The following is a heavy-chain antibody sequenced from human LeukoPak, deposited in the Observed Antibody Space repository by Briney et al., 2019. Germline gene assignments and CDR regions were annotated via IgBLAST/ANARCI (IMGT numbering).Heavy chain of an antibody. J-gene: IGHJ4*02. CDR1: GFTFSSYP. CDR3: ATSSGWYPKYFDY. Sequence: GALRLSCAASGFTFSSYPMSWVRQAPEKGLEWVSAISGSGGDTYYADSVKGRFTISRDNSKNTLYLQMNSLRAEDTALYYCATSSGWYPKYFDYWGQGTLVTVSS. V-gene: IGHV3-23*01. D-gene: IGHD6-19*01. CDR2: ISGSGGDT.